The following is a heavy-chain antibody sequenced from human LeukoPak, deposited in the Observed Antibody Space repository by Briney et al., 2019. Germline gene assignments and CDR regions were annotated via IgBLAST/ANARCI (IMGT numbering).Heavy chain of an antibody. D-gene: IGHD6-19*01. CDR2: ISGGGAYT. J-gene: IGHJ4*02. Sequence: GGSLRLSCVGSGFTFSSFAMSWVRQAPGKGLEWVSRISGGGAYTYYADSVKGRFTISRVDSKNMQFLQMNSLRPEDTAVYFCAKRITVSAGFYFDSWGQGTLVTVSS. CDR3: AKRITVSAGFYFDS. CDR1: GFTFSSFA. V-gene: IGHV3-23*01.